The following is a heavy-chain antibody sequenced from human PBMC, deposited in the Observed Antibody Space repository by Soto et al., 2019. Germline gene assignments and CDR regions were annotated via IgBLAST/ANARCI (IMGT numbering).Heavy chain of an antibody. V-gene: IGHV4-34*01. J-gene: IGHJ5*02. CDR1: GGSFSGYY. D-gene: IGHD2-15*01. Sequence: QVQLQQWGAGLLKPSETLSLTCAVYGGSFSGYYWSWIRQPPGKGLEWIGEINHSGSTNYNPSLKSRVTISVDTSKNQFSLKLSSVTAADTAVYYCARGLFKDIVVVVAATPGKWFDPWGQGTLVTVSS. CDR2: INHSGST. CDR3: ARGLFKDIVVVVAATPGKWFDP.